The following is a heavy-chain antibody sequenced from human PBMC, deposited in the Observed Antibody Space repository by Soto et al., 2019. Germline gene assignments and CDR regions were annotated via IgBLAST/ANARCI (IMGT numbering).Heavy chain of an antibody. Sequence: QVQLQQWGAGLLKPSETLSLTCAVYGGSFSGYYWSWIRQPPGKGLELIGEINHSGRTNYNPSLKTRFTISVDTSKNQFSLKLSSVTAADTAVYYCARGFPLYSFRRNNWFDPWGQGTLVTVSS. V-gene: IGHV4-34*01. D-gene: IGHD2-2*02. CDR1: GGSFSGYY. CDR2: INHSGRT. J-gene: IGHJ5*02. CDR3: ARGFPLYSFRRNNWFDP.